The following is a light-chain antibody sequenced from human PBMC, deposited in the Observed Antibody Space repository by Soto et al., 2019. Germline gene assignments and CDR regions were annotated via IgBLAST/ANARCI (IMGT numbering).Light chain of an antibody. J-gene: IGLJ1*01. CDR2: DDN. CDR1: ISNIGGNC. Sequence: QSLLTQPPSVSAAPGQKVTISCSGSISNIGGNCVSWYQQLPGTAPKLLIYDDNKRPSGIPDRFSGSKSGTSATLGITGFQTGDEADYYCGSWDSSLSAYVFGTGTKVTVL. CDR3: GSWDSSLSAYV. V-gene: IGLV1-51*01.